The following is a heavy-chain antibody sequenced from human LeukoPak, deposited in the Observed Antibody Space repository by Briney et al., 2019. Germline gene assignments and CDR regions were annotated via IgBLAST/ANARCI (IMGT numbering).Heavy chain of an antibody. V-gene: IGHV1-2*02. CDR3: ARDNGDNYDSDGYYYKSLNFLFDH. Sequence: ASVKVSCKASGYTFTDHYIHWVRQAPGQGLEWMGWINPNSGGAISAQNFQGRVTMTRDTSISTAYMELGRLRSDDTAFYYCARDNGDNYDSDGYYYKSLNFLFDHWGQGSLVTVST. CDR1: GYTFTDHY. D-gene: IGHD3-22*01. CDR2: INPNSGGA. J-gene: IGHJ4*02.